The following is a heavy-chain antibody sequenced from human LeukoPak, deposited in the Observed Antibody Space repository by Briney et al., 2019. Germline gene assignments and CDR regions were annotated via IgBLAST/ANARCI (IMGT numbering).Heavy chain of an antibody. Sequence: GGSLRLSCAASGFIFSGSALHWVRQASGKGLEWVGRIRSKANSYATTYAASVKGRFTISRDDSKNTAYLQMNSLKTEDTAVYYCGHDFYYMDVWGKGTTVTVSS. CDR2: IRSKANSYAT. D-gene: IGHD3-3*01. J-gene: IGHJ6*03. CDR3: GHDFYYMDV. CDR1: GFIFSGSA. V-gene: IGHV3-73*01.